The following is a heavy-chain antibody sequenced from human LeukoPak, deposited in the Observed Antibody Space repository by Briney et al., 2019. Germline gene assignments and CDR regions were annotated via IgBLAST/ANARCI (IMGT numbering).Heavy chain of an antibody. J-gene: IGHJ4*02. CDR2: IYPNSGAT. D-gene: IGHD3-3*01. CDR1: GYTFTGYY. V-gene: IGHV1-2*02. Sequence: ASVKVSCKASGYTFTGYYIHWVRQAPGQGLEWVGWIYPNSGATNYAQKFQGRVTITRDTSISTAYMELNSLRSDDTAVYYCARDFYNFWSGYDYWGQGTLVTVSS. CDR3: ARDFYNFWSGYDY.